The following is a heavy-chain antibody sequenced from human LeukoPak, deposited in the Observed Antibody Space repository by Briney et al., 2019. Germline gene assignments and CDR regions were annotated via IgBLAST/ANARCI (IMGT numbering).Heavy chain of an antibody. V-gene: IGHV4-34*01. Sequence: SETLSLTCAVYGGSFSGYYWSWIRQPPGKGLEWIGEINHSGSTNYNPSPKSRVTISVDTSKNQFSLKLSSVTAADTAVYYCARGLPSIGIAARRNPGSSYKYWGQGTLVTVSS. CDR1: GGSFSGYY. J-gene: IGHJ4*02. CDR2: INHSGST. D-gene: IGHD6-6*01. CDR3: ARGLPSIGIAARRNPGSSYKY.